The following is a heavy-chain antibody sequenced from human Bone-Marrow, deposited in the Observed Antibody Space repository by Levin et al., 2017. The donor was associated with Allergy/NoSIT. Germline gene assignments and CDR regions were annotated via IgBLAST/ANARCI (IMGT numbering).Heavy chain of an antibody. V-gene: IGHV3-30*03. CDR2: ISYDGSNK. CDR3: ARDYGAYYYGMDV. J-gene: IGHJ6*02. D-gene: IGHD4-17*01. CDR1: GFTFSSYG. Sequence: LSLTCAASGFTFSSYGMHWVRQAPGKGLEWVAVISYDGSNKYYADSVKGRFTISRDNSKNTLYLQMNSLRAEDTAVYYCARDYGAYYYGMDVWGQGTTVTVSS.